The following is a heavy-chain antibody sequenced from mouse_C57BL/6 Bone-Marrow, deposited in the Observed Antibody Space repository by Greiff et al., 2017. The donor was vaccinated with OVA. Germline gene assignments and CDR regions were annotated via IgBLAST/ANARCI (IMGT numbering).Heavy chain of an antibody. V-gene: IGHV1-9*01. CDR3: ANLYDGYYDYAMDY. CDR2: ILPGSGST. D-gene: IGHD2-3*01. CDR1: GYTFTGYW. J-gene: IGHJ4*01. Sequence: QVQLQQSGAELMKPGASVKLSCKATGYTFTGYWIEWVKQRPGHGLEWIGEILPGSGSTNYNGKFKGKATFTADTSSNTAYMQLSSLTTEDSAIYYCANLYDGYYDYAMDYWGQGTSVTVSS.